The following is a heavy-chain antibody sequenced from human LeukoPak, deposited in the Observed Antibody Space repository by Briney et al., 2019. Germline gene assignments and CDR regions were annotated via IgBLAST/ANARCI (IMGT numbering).Heavy chain of an antibody. CDR1: GYSFSIGYD. J-gene: IGHJ4*02. CDR3: ARVNWNPDY. CDR2: IYHTGST. V-gene: IGHV4-38-2*01. D-gene: IGHD1-20*01. Sequence: AEPLSLTCAVSGYSFSIGYDWGWIREPPGTGLEGIGNIYHTGSTYSNPSLKSRVTISVDTSKNLFSLKLSSVTSADTAVYYCARVNWNPDYWGQGTLVTVSS.